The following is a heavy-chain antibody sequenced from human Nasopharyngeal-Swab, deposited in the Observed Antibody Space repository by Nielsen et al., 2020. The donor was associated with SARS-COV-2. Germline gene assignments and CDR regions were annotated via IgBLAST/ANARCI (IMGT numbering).Heavy chain of an antibody. CDR3: AGNTYYYGSGSDFPWFDP. CDR2: IKHSGST. J-gene: IGHJ5*02. CDR1: GGSFSGYY. Sequence: SETMPLTCAVYGGSFSGYYWSWIRQPPGKGLEWIGEIKHSGSTNYNPSLTSRVTISVDTFKNQFSLKLSSVTAADTAVYYCAGNTYYYGSGSDFPWFDPWGQGTLFTVSA. V-gene: IGHV4-34*01. D-gene: IGHD3-10*01.